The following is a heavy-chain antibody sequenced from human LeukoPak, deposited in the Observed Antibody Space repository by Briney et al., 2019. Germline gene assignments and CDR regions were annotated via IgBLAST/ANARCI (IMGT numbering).Heavy chain of an antibody. V-gene: IGHV3-9*01. CDR1: GFTFDDYA. CDR2: ISWNSGSI. Sequence: GRSLRLSCAASGFTFDDYAMHWVRQAPGKGLEWVSGISWNSGSIGYADSVKGRFTISRDNAKNSLCLQMNSLRAEDTALYYCAKGLVHAFDIWGQGTMVTVSS. CDR3: AKGLVHAFDI. J-gene: IGHJ3*02.